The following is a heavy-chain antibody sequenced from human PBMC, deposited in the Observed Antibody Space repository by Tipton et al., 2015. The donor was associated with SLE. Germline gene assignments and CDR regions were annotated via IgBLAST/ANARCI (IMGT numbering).Heavy chain of an antibody. Sequence: TLSLTCAVYGGSFSGYYWSWIRQPPGKGLEWIGEINHSGSTNYNPSLKSRVTISVDTSKNQFSLKLSSVTAADTAVYYCARDVGSYFDYWGQGTLVTVSS. CDR2: INHSGST. CDR1: GGSFSGYY. D-gene: IGHD3-10*01. CDR3: ARDVGSYFDY. V-gene: IGHV4-34*01. J-gene: IGHJ4*02.